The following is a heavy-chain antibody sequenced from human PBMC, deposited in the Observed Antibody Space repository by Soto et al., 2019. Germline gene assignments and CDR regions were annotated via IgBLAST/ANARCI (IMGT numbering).Heavy chain of an antibody. V-gene: IGHV2-70*11. CDR3: ARTPTTYYYDSSGYHVVFDY. CDR1: GFSLSVSGMC. D-gene: IGHD3-22*01. Sequence: SGPTLVNPTQTLTLTCTFSGFSLSVSGMCVSWIRQPPGKALEWLARIDWDDDEHYSTSLKTRLTISKDTSKTQVVLTMTNMDPVDTATYFCARTPTTYYYDSSGYHVVFDYWGQGALVTVSS. J-gene: IGHJ4*02. CDR2: IDWDDDE.